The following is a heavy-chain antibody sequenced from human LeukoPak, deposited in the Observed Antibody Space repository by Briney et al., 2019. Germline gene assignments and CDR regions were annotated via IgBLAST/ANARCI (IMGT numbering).Heavy chain of an antibody. J-gene: IGHJ6*03. CDR3: ARTPFAAGYYYYYYYMDV. CDR2: IKQDGSEE. CDR1: GFTFSSYW. V-gene: IGHV3-7*01. D-gene: IGHD2-15*01. Sequence: GGSLRLSCAASGFTFSSYWMSWVRQAPGKGLEWVANIKQDGSEEYYVDSVKGRFTISRDNAKNSLYLQMNSLRAEDTAVYYCARTPFAAGYYYYYYYMDVWGKGATFTVSS.